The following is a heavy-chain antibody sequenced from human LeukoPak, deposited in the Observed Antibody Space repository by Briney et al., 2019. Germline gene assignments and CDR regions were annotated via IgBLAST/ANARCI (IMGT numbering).Heavy chain of an antibody. Sequence: GGSLTLSCVASGFPFSPDWMSWVRQTPGKGLEGVAMIKKSGSETHYVDSVKGRFTISRDSARNSLYLQMTSLKADDTAVYYCASLDTAAIRTGGYWGQGTLVTVSS. V-gene: IGHV3-7*01. J-gene: IGHJ4*02. D-gene: IGHD5-18*01. CDR2: IKKSGSET. CDR3: ASLDTAAIRTGGY. CDR1: GFPFSPDW.